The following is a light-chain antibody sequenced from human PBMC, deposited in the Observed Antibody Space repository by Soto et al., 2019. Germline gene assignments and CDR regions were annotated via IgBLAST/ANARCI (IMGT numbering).Light chain of an antibody. CDR2: AAS. J-gene: IGKJ1*01. CDR1: KSISSY. CDR3: QQSYRPWT. Sequence: QMNHSPSSLSASVGDRFTITCRSSKSISSYLNWYQQKPGKAPKLLIYAASSLQSGVPSRFSGSGSGTDFTLTISSLQTEDFATYYCQQSYRPWTFGQGTKVDIK. V-gene: IGKV1-39*01.